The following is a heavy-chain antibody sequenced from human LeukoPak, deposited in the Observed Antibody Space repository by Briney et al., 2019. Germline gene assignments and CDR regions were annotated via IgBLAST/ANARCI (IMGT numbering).Heavy chain of an antibody. J-gene: IGHJ5*02. D-gene: IGHD2-2*01. CDR2: IYTSGST. CDR1: GGSISSYY. CDR3: ARHGLRYCSSTSCYPLNWFDP. V-gene: IGHV4-4*07. Sequence: SETLSLTCTVSGGSISSYYWSWIRQPAGKGLEWIGRIYTSGSTYYNPSLKSRVTISVDTSKNQFSLKLSSVTAADTAVYYCARHGLRYCSSTSCYPLNWFDPWGQGTLVTVSS.